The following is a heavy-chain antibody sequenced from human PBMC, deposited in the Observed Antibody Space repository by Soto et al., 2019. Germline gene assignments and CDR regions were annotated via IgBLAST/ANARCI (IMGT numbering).Heavy chain of an antibody. V-gene: IGHV3-74*01. Sequence: SGGSLRLSCAVAGYTFGNHWMHWVRQAPGKGLEWVSRMNSDGGIINYVDSVKGRFIVSRDNARNTLYLQMNSLRVEDTAVYYCATAEVDYWGPGTLVTVSS. CDR1: GYTFGNHW. CDR2: MNSDGGII. CDR3: ATAEVDY. J-gene: IGHJ4*02.